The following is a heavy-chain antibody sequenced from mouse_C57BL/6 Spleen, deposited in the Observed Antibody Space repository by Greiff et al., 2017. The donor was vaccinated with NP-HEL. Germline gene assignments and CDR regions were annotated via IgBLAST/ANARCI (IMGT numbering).Heavy chain of an antibody. D-gene: IGHD1-1*01. J-gene: IGHJ4*01. CDR2: INPNNGGT. CDR1: GYTFTDYY. Sequence: EVQLQQSGPELVKPGASVKISCKASGYTFTDYYMNWVKQSHGKSLEWIGDINPNNGGTSYNQKFKGKATLTVDKSSSTAYMELRSLTSEDSAVYYCARDDCSSPRAMDYWGQGASVTVSS. CDR3: ARDDCSSPRAMDY. V-gene: IGHV1-26*01.